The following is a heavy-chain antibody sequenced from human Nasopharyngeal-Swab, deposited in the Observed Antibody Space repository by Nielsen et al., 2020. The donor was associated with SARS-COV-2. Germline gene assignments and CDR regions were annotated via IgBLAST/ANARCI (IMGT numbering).Heavy chain of an antibody. V-gene: IGHV3-74*01. J-gene: IGHJ6*02. CDR2: INSDGSST. CDR3: ARDSYYYYGMDV. CDR1: GFTFSSYW. Sequence: GGSLRLSYAASGFTFSSYWMHWVRQAPGKGLVWVSRINSDGSSTSYADSVKGRFTISRDNAKNTLYLQMNSLRAEDTAVYYCARDSYYYYGMDVWGQGTTVTVSS.